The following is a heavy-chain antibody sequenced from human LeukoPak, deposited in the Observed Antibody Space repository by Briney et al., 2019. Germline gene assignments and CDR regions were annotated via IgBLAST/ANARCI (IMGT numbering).Heavy chain of an antibody. D-gene: IGHD1-26*01. J-gene: IGHJ4*02. V-gene: IGHV1-69*01. CDR3: ARTVPVKSGSYPC. Sequence: GASVKVSCKASGGTFSSYAISWVRQAPGQRLEWMGGIIPIFGTANYAQKFQGRVTITADESTSTAYMELSSLRSEDTAVYYCARTVPVKSGSYPCWGQGTLVTVSS. CDR2: IIPIFGTA. CDR1: GGTFSSYA.